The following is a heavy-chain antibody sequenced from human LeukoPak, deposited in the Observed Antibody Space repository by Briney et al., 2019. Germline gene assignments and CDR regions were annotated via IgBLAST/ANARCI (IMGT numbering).Heavy chain of an antibody. D-gene: IGHD2-15*01. CDR3: ARGHLSGGSVHFDY. CDR2: IYCSGST. V-gene: IGHV4-59*08. CDR1: GGSISSYY. J-gene: IGHJ4*02. Sequence: SETLSLTCTVSGGSISSYYWSWIRQPPGKGLEWIGYIYCSGSTNYSPSLKSRVTISIDTSKKQFSLKLSSVTAADTALYYCARGHLSGGSVHFDYWGQGTLVTVSS.